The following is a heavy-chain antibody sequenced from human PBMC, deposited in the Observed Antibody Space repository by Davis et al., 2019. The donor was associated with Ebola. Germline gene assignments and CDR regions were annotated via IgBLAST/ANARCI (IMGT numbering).Heavy chain of an antibody. Sequence: SETLSLTCTVSGGSISSSSYYWGWIRQPPGKGLEWIGEINHSGSTNYNPSLKSRVTISVDTSKNQFSLKLSSVTAADTAVYYCARAIKHCSSTSCSIAFDIWGQGTMVTVSS. V-gene: IGHV4-39*07. J-gene: IGHJ3*02. CDR3: ARAIKHCSSTSCSIAFDI. CDR2: INHSGST. D-gene: IGHD2-2*01. CDR1: GGSISSSSYY.